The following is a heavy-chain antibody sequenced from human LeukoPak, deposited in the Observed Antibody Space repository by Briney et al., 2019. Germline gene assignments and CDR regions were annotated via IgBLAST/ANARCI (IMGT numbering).Heavy chain of an antibody. CDR2: IYYSGST. V-gene: IGHV4-59*08. J-gene: IGHJ4*02. CDR3: ARSDEVTTSIDY. D-gene: IGHD4-17*01. Sequence: PSETLSLTCAVYGGSFSGYYWSWIRQPPGKGLEWIGYIYYSGSTNYNPSLKSRVTISVDTSKNQFSLKLSSVTAADTAVYYCARSDEVTTSIDYWGQGTLVTASS. CDR1: GGSFSGYY.